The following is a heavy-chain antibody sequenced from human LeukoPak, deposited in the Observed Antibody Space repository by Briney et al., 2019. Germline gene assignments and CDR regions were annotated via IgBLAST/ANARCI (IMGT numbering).Heavy chain of an antibody. CDR1: GGTFSSYA. CDR2: IIPIFGTA. CDR3: AAELQGGLNYYYYYMDV. J-gene: IGHJ6*03. Sequence: GSSVKVSCKASGGTFSSYAISWVRQAPGQGLEWMGGIIPIFGTANYAQKFQGRVTITTDESTSTAYMELSSLRPEDTAVYYCAAELQGGLNYYYYYMDVWGKGTTVTVSS. V-gene: IGHV1-69*05. D-gene: IGHD1-7*01.